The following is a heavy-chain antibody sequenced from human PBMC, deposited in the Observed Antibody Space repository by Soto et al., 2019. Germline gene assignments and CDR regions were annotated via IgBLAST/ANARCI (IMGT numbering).Heavy chain of an antibody. D-gene: IGHD6-13*01. J-gene: IGHJ4*02. Sequence: SETLSLTCTVSGGSISSGDFYWSWIRQPPGKGLEWIGSIYYSGSTYYNPSLKSRVTISVDTSKNQFSLKLNSVTAADTAVYYCASRHSSPFFDYWGQGTLVTVSS. CDR1: GGSISSGDFY. CDR2: IYYSGST. V-gene: IGHV4-30-4*01. CDR3: ASRHSSPFFDY.